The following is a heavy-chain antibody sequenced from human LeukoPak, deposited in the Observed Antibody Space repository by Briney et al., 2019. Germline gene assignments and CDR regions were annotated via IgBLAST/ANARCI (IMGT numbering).Heavy chain of an antibody. CDR3: AKDPLHSSGWTPFFDY. D-gene: IGHD6-19*01. CDR1: GFTFSSYA. J-gene: IGHJ4*02. Sequence: PGGSLRLSCAASGFTFSSYAMSWVRQAPGKGLEWVSAISGSGGSTYYADSVKGRFTISRDNSKNTLYLQMNSLRAEDTAVYYCAKDPLHSSGWTPFFDYWGKGTLVTVSS. CDR2: ISGSGGST. V-gene: IGHV3-23*01.